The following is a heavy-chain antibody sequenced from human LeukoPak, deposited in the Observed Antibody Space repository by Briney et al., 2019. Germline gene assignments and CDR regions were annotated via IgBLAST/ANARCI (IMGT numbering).Heavy chain of an antibody. CDR1: GGTFSSYA. J-gene: IGHJ4*02. V-gene: IGHV1-69*05. CDR2: IIPIFGTA. D-gene: IGHD3-10*01. Sequence: ASVKVSCKASGGTFSSYAISWVRQAPGQGLEWMGGIIPIFGTANYAQKFQGRVTITTDESTSTAYMALSSLRSEDTAVYYCAIRSLYGSGSYFLDYWGQGTLVTVSS. CDR3: AIRSLYGSGSYFLDY.